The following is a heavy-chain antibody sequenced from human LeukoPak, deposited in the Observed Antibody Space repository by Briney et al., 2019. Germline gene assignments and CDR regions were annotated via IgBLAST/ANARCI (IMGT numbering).Heavy chain of an antibody. CDR3: ARDRGDRYYMDV. D-gene: IGHD3-10*01. CDR2: IYHSGST. Sequence: SETLSLTCTVSGYSISSGYYWGWIRQPPGKGLEWIGSIYHSGSTYYNPSLKSRVTISVDTSKNKFSLKLSSVTAADTAVYYCARDRGDRYYMDVWGKGTTVTVSS. CDR1: GYSISSGYY. V-gene: IGHV4-38-2*02. J-gene: IGHJ6*03.